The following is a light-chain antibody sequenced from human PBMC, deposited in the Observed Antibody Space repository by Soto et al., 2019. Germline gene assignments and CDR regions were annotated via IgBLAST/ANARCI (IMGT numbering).Light chain of an antibody. J-gene: IGKJ4*01. V-gene: IGKV1-5*01. CDR2: DAS. Sequence: DIQMTQSPSTLSASVGDRATITCRASQSISSWLAWYQQKPGKAPKLLIFDASSLESGTPSRFSGRRSGTQFTLTINGLQPDDFATYYCQQYDSYKPLTFGGGTKVDI. CDR1: QSISSW. CDR3: QQYDSYKPLT.